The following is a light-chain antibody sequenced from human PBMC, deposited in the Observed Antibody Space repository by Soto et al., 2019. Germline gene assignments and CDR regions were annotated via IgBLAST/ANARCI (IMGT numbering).Light chain of an antibody. V-gene: IGKV3-20*01. J-gene: IGKJ5*01. CDR1: QSVSSSY. CDR3: KKYGRSPIT. Sequence: ELVLTQSPGTLSLSPGERATLSCRSSQSVSSSYLAWYQQKPGQAHRLLIYDASNRATGIPDRFSGSGSGTDFTLTISRLEPEEFAVYYCKKYGRSPITVGEGRRLEIK. CDR2: DAS.